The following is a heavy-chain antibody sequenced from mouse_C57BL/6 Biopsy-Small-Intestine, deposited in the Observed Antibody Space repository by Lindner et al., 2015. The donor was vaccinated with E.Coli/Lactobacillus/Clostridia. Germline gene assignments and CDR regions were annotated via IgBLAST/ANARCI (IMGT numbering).Heavy chain of an antibody. J-gene: IGHJ1*01. Sequence: SVKVSCKVSGFSLTEFSMHWVRQAPGKGLEWMGAFDPEQGETIYAQRFQDRVTVTVDTSTETAYMELSSLSIEDTAVYYCATELVVPPGLDVWGQGTTVIVSS. CDR2: FDPEQGET. V-gene: IGHV1-36*01. CDR3: ATELVVPPGLDV. CDR1: GFSLTEFS. D-gene: IGHD1-3*01.